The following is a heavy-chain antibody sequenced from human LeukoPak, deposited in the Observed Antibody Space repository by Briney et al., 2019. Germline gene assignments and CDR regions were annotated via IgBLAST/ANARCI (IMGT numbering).Heavy chain of an antibody. CDR3: AREGYSSGWVIDY. Sequence: PGGSLRLSCAASGFTVSSNYMSWVRQAPGKGLEWVSVIYSGGSTYYADSVKGRFTISRDNSKNTLYLQMNSLRAEDTAVYYCAREGYSSGWVIDYWGQGTLVTVSS. V-gene: IGHV3-66*01. J-gene: IGHJ4*02. CDR1: GFTVSSNY. D-gene: IGHD6-19*01. CDR2: IYSGGST.